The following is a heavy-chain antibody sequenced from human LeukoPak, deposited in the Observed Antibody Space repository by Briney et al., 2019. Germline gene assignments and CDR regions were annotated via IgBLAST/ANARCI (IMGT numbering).Heavy chain of an antibody. D-gene: IGHD2-2*01. J-gene: IGHJ1*01. CDR3: ARDGEYCSSTSCPFQH. CDR2: TIPIFVTA. V-gene: IGHV1-69*01. Sequence: SVKVSCKASRGTFSSYAISCVPPAPGRGLEWMVRTIPIFVTANYAQKFQGRVTTTADESTSTAYMELSSLRSEDTAVYYCARDGEYCSSTSCPFQHWGQGTLVTVSS. CDR1: RGTFSSYA.